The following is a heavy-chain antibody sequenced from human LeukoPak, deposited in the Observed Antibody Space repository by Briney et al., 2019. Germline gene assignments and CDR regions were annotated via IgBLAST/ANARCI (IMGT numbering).Heavy chain of an antibody. CDR3: ATSLECGSTSCYAFHI. CDR1: GYSFTSYW. D-gene: IGHD2-2*01. Sequence: GESLKISCKGSGYSFTSYWIGWVRQMPGKGLEWMGIIYPGDSDIRYSPSFQGQVTISADKSTSTAYLQWSSLKASDTAMYYCATSLECGSTSCYAFHIWGQGTMVTVSS. CDR2: IYPGDSDI. V-gene: IGHV5-51*01. J-gene: IGHJ3*02.